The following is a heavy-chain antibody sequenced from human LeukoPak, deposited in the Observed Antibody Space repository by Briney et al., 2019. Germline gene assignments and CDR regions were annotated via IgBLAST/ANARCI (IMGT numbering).Heavy chain of an antibody. CDR1: GFTFSSYA. D-gene: IGHD2-15*01. V-gene: IGHV3-30-3*01. CDR3: ARDIVVVVAATGPFDY. Sequence: GGSLRLSCAASGFTFSSYAMPWVRQAPGKGLEWVAVISYDGSNKYYADSVKGRFTISRDNSKNTLYLQMNSLRAEDTAVYYCARDIVVVVAATGPFDYWGQGTLVTVSS. CDR2: ISYDGSNK. J-gene: IGHJ4*02.